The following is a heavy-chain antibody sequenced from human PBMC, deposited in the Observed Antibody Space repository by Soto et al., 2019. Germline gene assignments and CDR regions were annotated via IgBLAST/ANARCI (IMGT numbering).Heavy chain of an antibody. CDR1: GFTFSSYA. V-gene: IGHV3-23*01. CDR2: ISGSGGST. CDR3: ANDAEIVGATSWFDP. Sequence: GGSLRLSCAASGFTFSSYAMSWVRQAPGKGLEWVSAISGSGGSTYYADSVKGRFTISRDNSKNTLYLQMNSLRGEDTAVYYCANDAEIVGATSWFDPWGQGTLVTVSS. J-gene: IGHJ5*02. D-gene: IGHD1-26*01.